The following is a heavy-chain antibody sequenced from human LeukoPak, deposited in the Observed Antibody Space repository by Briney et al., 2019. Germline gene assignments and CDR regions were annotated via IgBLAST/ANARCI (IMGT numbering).Heavy chain of an antibody. Sequence: GGSLRLSCAASGFTFSSYWMSWVRQAPGKGLEWVANMKQDGSEQNYVDSVKGRFTISRDNAKNSLYLQMASLRAEDTAVYYCARDSGRYNWSDAGSAFDIWGQGTMVTVSS. V-gene: IGHV3-7*01. J-gene: IGHJ3*02. CDR2: MKQDGSEQ. CDR1: GFTFSSYW. D-gene: IGHD1-1*01. CDR3: ARDSGRYNWSDAGSAFDI.